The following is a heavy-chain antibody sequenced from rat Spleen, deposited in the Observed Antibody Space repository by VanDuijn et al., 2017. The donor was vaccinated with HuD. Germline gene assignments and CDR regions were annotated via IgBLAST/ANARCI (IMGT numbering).Heavy chain of an antibody. CDR3: ARHYGGYSEYVMDA. CDR2: ISPRGGCP. D-gene: IGHD1-11*01. Sequence: EVQLVESGGGVVQPGRSLKLSCAASGFTFSNYYMAWVRQAPTKGLEWVASISPRGGCPYFPDSVNGRFTISRDNAKSTLYLQMDSLRSEDTATNYCARHYGGYSEYVMDAWGQGASVTVSS. J-gene: IGHJ4*01. CDR1: GFTFSNYY. V-gene: IGHV5-25*01.